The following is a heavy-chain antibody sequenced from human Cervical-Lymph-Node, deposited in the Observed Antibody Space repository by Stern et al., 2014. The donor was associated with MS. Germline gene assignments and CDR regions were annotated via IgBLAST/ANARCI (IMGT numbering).Heavy chain of an antibody. D-gene: IGHD2/OR15-2a*01. Sequence: VQLVESGPGLVKPSGTLSLTCAVSGDSISGDNWWSWVRQPPGKGLEWIGEIYHTGSTNYNPSLKNRVTISVNKSETQFSLKLSSVTAADTAVYYCARGGLYDFWGQGALVTVSS. J-gene: IGHJ4*02. V-gene: IGHV4-4*02. CDR3: ARGGLYDF. CDR1: GDSISGDNW. CDR2: IYHTGST.